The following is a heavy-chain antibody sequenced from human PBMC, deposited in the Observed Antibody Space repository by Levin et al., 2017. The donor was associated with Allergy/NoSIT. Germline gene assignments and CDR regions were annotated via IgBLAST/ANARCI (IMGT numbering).Heavy chain of an antibody. Sequence: ASVKVSCKASGYTFTSYGISWVRQAPGQGLEWMGWISAYNGNTNYAQKLQGRVTMTTDTSTSTAYMELRSLRSDDTAVYYCARDTNCSGGSCYAGTFDPWGQGTLVTVSS. CDR3: ARDTNCSGGSCYAGTFDP. J-gene: IGHJ5*02. CDR1: GYTFTSYG. D-gene: IGHD2-15*01. V-gene: IGHV1-18*01. CDR2: ISAYNGNT.